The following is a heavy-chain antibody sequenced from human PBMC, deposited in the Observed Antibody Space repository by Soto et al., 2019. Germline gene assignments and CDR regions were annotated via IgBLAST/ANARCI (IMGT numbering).Heavy chain of an antibody. CDR3: VNMMIARGAFDF. J-gene: IGHJ4*02. D-gene: IGHD2-21*01. CDR2: ISPQGGST. V-gene: IGHV3-64D*06. CDR1: GFAFSSYA. Sequence: VGSLRLSCAASGFAFSSYAMHWVRQTPGKGLEYVSAISPQGGSTYYADSVKGRFTISRDDSKNTVYLQMSSLRPDDTAVYYCVNMMIARGAFDFWGQGTLVTVSS.